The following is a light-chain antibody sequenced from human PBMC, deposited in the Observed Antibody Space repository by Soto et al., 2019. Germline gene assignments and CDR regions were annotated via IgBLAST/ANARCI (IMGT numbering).Light chain of an antibody. CDR3: TSYTSSTTRVV. Sequence: QSALTQPASVSGSPGQSITISCTGTSSDVGGYDSVSWYQQHPGKAPKLMIYDVSNRPSGVSNRFSGSKSGNTASLTISGLQAEDEADYYCTSYTSSTTRVVFGGGTK. CDR2: DVS. J-gene: IGLJ2*01. V-gene: IGLV2-14*03. CDR1: SSDVGGYDS.